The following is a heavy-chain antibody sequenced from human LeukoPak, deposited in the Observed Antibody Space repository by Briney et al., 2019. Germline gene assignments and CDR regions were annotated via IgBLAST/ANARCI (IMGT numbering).Heavy chain of an antibody. CDR1: GGTFSSYA. CDR2: ISAYNGDT. D-gene: IGHD3-22*01. Sequence: ASVKVSCKASGGTFSSYAISWVRQAPGQGLEWMGWISAYNGDTNYAQKLQGRVTMTTDTSTSTAYMELRSLRSDDTAVYYCARVAGSYYDSSGYYLDWGQGTLVSVSS. CDR3: ARVAGSYYDSSGYYLD. J-gene: IGHJ4*02. V-gene: IGHV1-18*01.